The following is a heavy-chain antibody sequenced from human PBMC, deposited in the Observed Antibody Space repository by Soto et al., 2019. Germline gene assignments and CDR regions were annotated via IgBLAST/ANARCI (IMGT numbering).Heavy chain of an antibody. Sequence: WGSLRLSCMASGFSFGSYALSWVRQAPGKGLEWVSTISGSDGKTFYADSVKGRFSISRDTSQSTLYLQMNSLRADDTAMYYCARWSYLDYWGQGTRVTVSA. V-gene: IGHV3-23*01. CDR3: ARWSYLDY. CDR1: GFSFGSYA. CDR2: ISGSDGKT. J-gene: IGHJ4*02. D-gene: IGHD3-3*01.